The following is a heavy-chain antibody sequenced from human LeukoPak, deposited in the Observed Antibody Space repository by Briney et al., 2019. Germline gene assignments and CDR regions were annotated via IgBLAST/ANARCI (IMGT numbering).Heavy chain of an antibody. V-gene: IGHV3-23*01. Sequence: QPGGSLRLSCAASGFTFSSYAMSWVRQAPGKGLEWVSAISGSGGSTYYADSVKGRFTISRDNSKNTLYLQMNSLRAEDTAVYYCAKDVWSGYYTPGYFDYWGQGTLVTVSS. CDR3: AKDVWSGYYTPGYFDY. D-gene: IGHD3-3*01. CDR2: ISGSGGST. J-gene: IGHJ4*02. CDR1: GFTFSSYA.